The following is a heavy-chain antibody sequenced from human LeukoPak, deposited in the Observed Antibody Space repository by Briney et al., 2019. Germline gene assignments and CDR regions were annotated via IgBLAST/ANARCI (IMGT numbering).Heavy chain of an antibody. CDR3: DYFLEWLLSFYYYYGMDV. Sequence: GASVKVSCKASGYTFTYRYLHWVRQAPGQALEWMGWITPFNGNTNYAQKFQDRVTITRDRSMSTAYMELSSLRSEDTAMYYSDYFLEWLLSFYYYYGMDVWGQGTTVTVSS. J-gene: IGHJ6*02. V-gene: IGHV1-45*02. CDR1: GYTFTYRY. CDR2: ITPFNGNT. D-gene: IGHD3-3*01.